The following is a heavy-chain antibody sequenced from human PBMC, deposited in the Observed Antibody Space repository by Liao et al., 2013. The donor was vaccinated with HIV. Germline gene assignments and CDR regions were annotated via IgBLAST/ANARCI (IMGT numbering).Heavy chain of an antibody. CDR1: NGSITSGDYY. V-gene: IGHV4-30-4*08. J-gene: IGHJ6*03. D-gene: IGHD3-3*01. CDR3: ARGDNGFWSGSHYYFYYMDV. Sequence: QVQLQESGPGLVKPSQTLSLTCVVSNGSITSGDYYWSWIRQTPGKGLEWLGYIYYNGNTYYNPSLKGRVSISVDTAKNQFSLKLSSVTAADTAVYYCARGDNGFWSGSHYYFYYMDVWGKGTTVTVSS. CDR2: IYYNGNT.